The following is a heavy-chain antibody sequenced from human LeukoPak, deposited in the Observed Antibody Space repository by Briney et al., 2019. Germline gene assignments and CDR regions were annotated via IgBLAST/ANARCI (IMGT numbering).Heavy chain of an antibody. J-gene: IGHJ6*02. V-gene: IGHV1-69*04. CDR3: ARGVRAVMRSHYYGMDV. Sequence: ASVKVSCKASGGTFSSYAISWVRQAPGQGLEWMGRIIPILGIANYAQKFQGRVTITADKSTSTAYMELSSLRSEDTAVYYCARGVRAVMRSHYYGMDVWGQGTTVTVSS. CDR2: IIPILGIA. CDR1: GGTFSSYA. D-gene: IGHD3-10*01.